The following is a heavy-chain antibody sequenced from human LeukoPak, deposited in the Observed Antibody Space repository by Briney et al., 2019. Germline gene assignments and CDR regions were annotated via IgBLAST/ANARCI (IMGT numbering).Heavy chain of an antibody. J-gene: IGHJ5*02. V-gene: IGHV1-69*13. CDR2: IIPIFGTA. CDR3: ARRYCSGGSCYPNWFDP. Sequence: ASVKVSCKASGGTFSSYAISWVRQAPGQGLEWMGGIIPIFGTANYAQKFQGRVTITADEYTSTAYMELSSLRSEDTAVYYCARRYCSGGSCYPNWFDPWGQGTLVTVSS. CDR1: GGTFSSYA. D-gene: IGHD2-15*01.